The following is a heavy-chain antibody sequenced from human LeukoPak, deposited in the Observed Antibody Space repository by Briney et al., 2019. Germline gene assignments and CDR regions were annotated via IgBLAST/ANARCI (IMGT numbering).Heavy chain of an antibody. CDR2: ISASGGTT. CDR3: AKLGGSTVAADRLDY. V-gene: IGHV3-23*01. CDR1: GFXFSNYA. J-gene: IGHJ4*02. D-gene: IGHD6-19*01. Sequence: GGSLRLSCAGSGFXFSNYAITWVRQAPGKGREWVSVISASGGTTYYADSVKGRFTVSRDNSKNTLYVQMSSLRVEDTAVYFCAKLGGSTVAADRLDYWGQGTLVTVSS.